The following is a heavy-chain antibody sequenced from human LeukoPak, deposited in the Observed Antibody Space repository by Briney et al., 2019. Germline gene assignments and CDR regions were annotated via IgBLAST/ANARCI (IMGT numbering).Heavy chain of an antibody. Sequence: GGSLTLSCAASGFIFSSYAMSWVRKAPAGGLEWVSSLRGNGDTFYADSVKGRFTLSRDESRNTVYLHLNELRVEDTAVYYCAKASWVSTADAVLWGQGTVVTVSS. J-gene: IGHJ4*02. CDR3: AKASWVSTADAVL. D-gene: IGHD3-16*01. CDR2: LRGNGDT. CDR1: GFIFSSYA. V-gene: IGHV3-23*01.